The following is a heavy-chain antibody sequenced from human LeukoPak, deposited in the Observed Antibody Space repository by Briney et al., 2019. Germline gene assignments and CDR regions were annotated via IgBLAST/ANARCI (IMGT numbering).Heavy chain of an antibody. CDR2: INSDGSST. V-gene: IGHV3-74*01. CDR1: GFTFSSYW. Sequence: GGSLRLSCAASGFTFSSYWMHWVRQAPGKGLVWVSRINSDGSSTSYADSVKGRFTISRDNAKNTLYLQMNSLRAEDTAVYYCASSSIAAAGPFFYWGQGTLVTVSS. J-gene: IGHJ4*02. D-gene: IGHD6-13*01. CDR3: ASSSIAAAGPFFY.